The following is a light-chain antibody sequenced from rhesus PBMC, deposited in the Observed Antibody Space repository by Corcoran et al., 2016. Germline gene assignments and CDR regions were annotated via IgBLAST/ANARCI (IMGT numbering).Light chain of an antibody. Sequence: DIQMTQSPSSMSASVGDRGTITCRASENVKKYVHWYQQKPGKVPKLLSYAASTVQSGVPLRFSGSESGTDYTVTIRSLPPADVATYCGHHSYGTPYSFGQGTKVGI. CDR1: ENVKKY. CDR2: AAS. J-gene: IGKJ2*01. CDR3: HHSYGTPYS. V-gene: IGKV1-74*01.